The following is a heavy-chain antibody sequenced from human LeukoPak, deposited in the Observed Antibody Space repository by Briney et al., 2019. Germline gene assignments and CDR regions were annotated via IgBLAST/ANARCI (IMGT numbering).Heavy chain of an antibody. CDR1: GFTVSSND. J-gene: IGHJ6*02. CDR3: TRPLGSGSYGSLDV. Sequence: GGSLRLSCAASGFTVSSNDMSWVRQAPGKGLEWVSVIYSGGSTYYADSVKGRFIISSDNSKNTLYLQMNSLRAEDTAVYYCTRPLGSGSYGSLDVWGQGTTVTVSS. V-gene: IGHV3-53*01. D-gene: IGHD3-10*01. CDR2: IYSGGST.